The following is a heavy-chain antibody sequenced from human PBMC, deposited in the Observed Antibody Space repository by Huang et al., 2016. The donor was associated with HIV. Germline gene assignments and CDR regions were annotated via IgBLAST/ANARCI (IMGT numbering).Heavy chain of an antibody. CDR2: IRLDGITT. CDR3: AKDGGRAVTTLDS. D-gene: IGHD3-16*01. CDR1: GFNFAIYG. Sequence: QVQLVESGGGVVQPGGSLRLSCVGSGFNFAIYGMHWVREAPGEGLEWVAFIRLDGITTYDSDSVKDRFTISRDNSKNSVFLQMDSLKGEDTAVYFCAKDGGRAVTTLDSWGQGTLVTISS. J-gene: IGHJ4*02. V-gene: IGHV3-30*02.